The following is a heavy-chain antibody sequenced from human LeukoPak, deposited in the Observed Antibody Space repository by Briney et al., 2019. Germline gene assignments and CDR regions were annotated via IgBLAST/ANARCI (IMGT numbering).Heavy chain of an antibody. CDR2: IYYSGST. CDR3: VRLVGGDIDY. J-gene: IGHJ4*02. Sequence: SETLSLTCIVSGGSILSGDYYWSWIRQHPGKGLEWSGYIYYSGSTYYNPSLRSRITISLDTSKNQFSLQLNSVTPEDTAVYYCVRLVGGDIDYWGQGTLVTVSS. D-gene: IGHD5-12*01. V-gene: IGHV4-31*03. CDR1: GGSILSGDYY.